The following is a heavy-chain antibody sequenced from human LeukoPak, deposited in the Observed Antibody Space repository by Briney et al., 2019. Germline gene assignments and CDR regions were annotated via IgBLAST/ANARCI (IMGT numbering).Heavy chain of an antibody. J-gene: IGHJ5*02. D-gene: IGHD6-13*01. Sequence: PSETLSLTCAVYGGSFSGYYWSWIRQPPGKGLEWIGEINHSGSTNYNPSLKSRVTISVDTSKNQFSLKLSSVTAADTAVYYCAKEGEYSSSWYAVYNWFDPWGQGTLVTVSS. CDR3: AKEGEYSSSWYAVYNWFDP. CDR2: INHSGST. CDR1: GGSFSGYY. V-gene: IGHV4-34*01.